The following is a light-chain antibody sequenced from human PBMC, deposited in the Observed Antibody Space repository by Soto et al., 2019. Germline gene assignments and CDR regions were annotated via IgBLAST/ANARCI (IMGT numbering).Light chain of an antibody. CDR1: SSNIGTGYD. CDR2: GNN. CDR3: QSYDISLSGVV. V-gene: IGLV1-40*01. Sequence: QPVLTQPPSVSGAPGQRVTISCTGSSSNIGTGYDVNWYQQLPGTAPKLLIYGNNNRPSGVPDRFSGSRSGTSASLAITGLRAEDEADYYCQSYDISLSGVVFGGGTKLTVL. J-gene: IGLJ2*01.